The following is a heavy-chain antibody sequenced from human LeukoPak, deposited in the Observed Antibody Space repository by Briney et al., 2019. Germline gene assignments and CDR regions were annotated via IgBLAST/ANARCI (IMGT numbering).Heavy chain of an antibody. J-gene: IGHJ4*02. CDR3: ARVLSHYYDSSGLTPAFDY. Sequence: TSQTLSLTCTVSGGSISSGGYYWSWIRQHPGKGLEWIGYIYYSGSTYYNPSLKSRATISVDTSKNQCSLKLSSVTAADTAVYYCARVLSHYYDSSGLTPAFDYWGQGTLVTVSS. CDR1: GGSISSGGYY. CDR2: IYYSGST. V-gene: IGHV4-31*03. D-gene: IGHD3-22*01.